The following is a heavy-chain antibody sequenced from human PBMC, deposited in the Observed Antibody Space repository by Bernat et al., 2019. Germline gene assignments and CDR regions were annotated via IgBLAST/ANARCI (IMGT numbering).Heavy chain of an antibody. V-gene: IGHV3-23*01. CDR1: GFTFSSYA. CDR2: ISGSGGTT. CDR3: ARVYCSGGSCYSGDLDY. J-gene: IGHJ4*02. D-gene: IGHD2-15*01. Sequence: EVQLLESGGGLVQPGGSLRLSCAASGFTFSSYAMSWVRQAPGKGLEWVSTISGSGGTTNYADSVMGRFTISRDNSKNTLYLQMNSLRAEDTAVYYCARVYCSGGSCYSGDLDYWGQGTLVTVSS.